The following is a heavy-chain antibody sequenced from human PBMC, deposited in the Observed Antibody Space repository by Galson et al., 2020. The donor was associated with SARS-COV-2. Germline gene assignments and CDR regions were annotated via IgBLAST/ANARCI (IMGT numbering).Heavy chain of an antibody. CDR2: ISAYNGNT. CDR3: ARDGSGTNFDY. J-gene: IGHJ4*02. Sequence: ASVKVSCKASGYTFTSYGISWVRQAPGQGLEWMGWISAYNGNTNYARNLQGRVTMTTDTSTRTAYMELRSLRSDDTAVYYCARDGSGTNFDYWGQGTLVTVSS. D-gene: IGHD3-10*01. V-gene: IGHV1-18*01. CDR1: GYTFTSYG.